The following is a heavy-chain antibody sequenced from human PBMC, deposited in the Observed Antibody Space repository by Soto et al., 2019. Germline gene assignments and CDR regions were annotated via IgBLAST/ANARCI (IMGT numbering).Heavy chain of an antibody. CDR2: IYPGDSDT. D-gene: IGHD6-19*01. CDR1: GYSFTSYW. Sequence: EVQLVQSGAEVKKPGESLKISCKGSGYSFTSYWIGWVRQMPGKGLEWMGIIYPGDSDTRYSPSFQGQVPISADKSISTAYLQWSSLKASDTAMYYCARQPWAVAGTYYFDYWGQGTLVTVSS. CDR3: ARQPWAVAGTYYFDY. V-gene: IGHV5-51*01. J-gene: IGHJ4*02.